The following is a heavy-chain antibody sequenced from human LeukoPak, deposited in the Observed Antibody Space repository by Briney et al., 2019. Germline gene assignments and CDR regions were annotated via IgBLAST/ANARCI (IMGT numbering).Heavy chain of an antibody. J-gene: IGHJ3*02. Sequence: SETLSLTCTVSGGSISSYYWSWIRQPAGKGLEWIGRIYTSGSTYYNPSLKSRVTISVDTSKNQFSLKLSSVPAADTAVYYCARARRYDYVWGSYRQDAFDIWGQGTMVTVSS. D-gene: IGHD3-16*02. CDR1: GGSISSYY. CDR2: IYTSGST. V-gene: IGHV4-4*07. CDR3: ARARRYDYVWGSYRQDAFDI.